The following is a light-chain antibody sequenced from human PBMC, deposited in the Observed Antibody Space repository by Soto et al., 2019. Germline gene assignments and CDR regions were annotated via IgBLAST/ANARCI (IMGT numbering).Light chain of an antibody. V-gene: IGLV2-11*01. CDR2: DVS. CDR1: SRDIGDYNY. CDR3: CSFAGTNIFA. J-gene: IGLJ1*01. Sequence: QSALTQPRSVPGSPGQSVTISCTGTSRDIGDYNYVSWYQQHPGKDPKLLIYDVSTWPSGVPDRFSGSKSGNRASLTISGREADDEAVYYCCSFAGTNIFAFGTGTKLTVL.